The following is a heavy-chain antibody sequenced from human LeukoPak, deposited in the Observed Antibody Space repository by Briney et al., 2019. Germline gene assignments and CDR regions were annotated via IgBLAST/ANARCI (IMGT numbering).Heavy chain of an antibody. J-gene: IGHJ6*03. Sequence: PGGSLRLSCAASGFTFSSYGMNWVRQAPGKGLECVSYIISSGNTTYHADSVKGRFTISRDNAKNSLYLQMSSLTVEDTAIYYCAKNADRGAYCRGGSCYPYYYYYMDVWGTGTTVTISS. V-gene: IGHV3-48*04. CDR3: AKNADRGAYCRGGSCYPYYYYYMDV. CDR1: GFTFSSYG. D-gene: IGHD2-15*01. CDR2: IISSGNTT.